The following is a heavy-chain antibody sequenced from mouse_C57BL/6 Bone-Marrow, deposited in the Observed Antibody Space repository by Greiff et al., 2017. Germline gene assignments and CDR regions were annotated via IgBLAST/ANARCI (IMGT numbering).Heavy chain of an antibody. CDR3: ARSRAQALMDY. CDR2: IYPGDGDT. J-gene: IGHJ4*01. V-gene: IGHV1-80*01. Sequence: QVHVKQSGAELVKPRASVKISCKASGYAFSSYWMNWVKQRPGKGLEWIGQIYPGDGDTNYNGKFKGKATLTADKSSSTAYMQLSSLTSEDSAVYFCARSRAQALMDYWGQGTSVTVSS. CDR1: GYAFSSYW. D-gene: IGHD3-2*02.